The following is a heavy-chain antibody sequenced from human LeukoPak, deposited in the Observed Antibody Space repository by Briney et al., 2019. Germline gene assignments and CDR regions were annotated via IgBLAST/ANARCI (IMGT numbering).Heavy chain of an antibody. CDR2: SYTSGST. CDR1: GRSISSYY. CDR3: ARDRRYCSSTSCSHYYMDV. Sequence: PSETLSLICTVSGRSISSYYWSWIRQPAGTGLEWIGRSYTSGSTNYNPSLKSRVTMSVDTSNNQFSLKLSSVTAADTAVYYCARDRRYCSSTSCSHYYMDVWGKGTTVTISS. V-gene: IGHV4-4*07. J-gene: IGHJ6*03. D-gene: IGHD2-2*01.